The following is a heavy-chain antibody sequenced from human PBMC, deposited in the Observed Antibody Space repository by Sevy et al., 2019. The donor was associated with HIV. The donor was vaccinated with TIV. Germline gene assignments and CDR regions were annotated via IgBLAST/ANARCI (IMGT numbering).Heavy chain of an antibody. CDR2: IYYNGHI. V-gene: IGHV4-59*08. D-gene: IGHD6-25*01. J-gene: IGHJ5*02. CDR1: GGSITRLY. CDR3: AGENAWGRGYA. Sequence: SETLSLTCTVSGGSITRLYWNWIRQPPGKGLEWIANIYYNGHINYNPSLKSRVTLSLDTSKNQFSLRVISVTAADTAMYYCAGENAWGRGYAWGQGTLVTVSS.